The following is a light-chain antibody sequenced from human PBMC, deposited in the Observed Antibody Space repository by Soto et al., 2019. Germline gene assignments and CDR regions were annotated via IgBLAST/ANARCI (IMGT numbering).Light chain of an antibody. Sequence: QSALTQPASVSGSPGQSITISCTGTNSDVGRYNYVSWYQQHPGKAPKLMIFEVNNRPSGVSNRFSGSKSGNTASLTISGLQAEDEADYYCSSWTSSTTQVLGGGTKLTVL. V-gene: IGLV2-14*01. J-gene: IGLJ2*01. CDR2: EVN. CDR1: NSDVGRYNY. CDR3: SSWTSSTTQV.